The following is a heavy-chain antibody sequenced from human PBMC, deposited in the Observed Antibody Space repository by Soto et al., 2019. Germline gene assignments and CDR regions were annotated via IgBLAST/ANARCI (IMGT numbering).Heavy chain of an antibody. CDR1: GDSVSNKSSA. V-gene: IGHV6-1*01. CDR2: TYYRSKWYT. Sequence: PSQTLSVTCVISGDSVSNKSSAGNWIRQSPPRGLEWLGRTYYRSKWYTEYAGSVRGRITIYADASKKQLSLQLNSVTPEDTAVYYCAREGGSETVAGRRVDFWGQGTLVTVSS. D-gene: IGHD6-19*01. CDR3: AREGGSETVAGRRVDF. J-gene: IGHJ4*02.